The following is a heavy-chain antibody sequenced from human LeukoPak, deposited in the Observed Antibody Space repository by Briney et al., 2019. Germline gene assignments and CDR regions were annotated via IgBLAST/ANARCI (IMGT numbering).Heavy chain of an antibody. V-gene: IGHV3-9*01. CDR1: GFTFDDYA. CDR3: AKGIWFGELLGPFDY. D-gene: IGHD3-10*01. CDR2: ISWNSGSI. J-gene: IGHJ4*02. Sequence: GRSLRLSCAASGFTFDDYAMPWVRQAPGKGLEWVSGISWNSGSIGYADSVKGRFTISRDNAKNSLYLQMNSLRAEDTALYYCAKGIWFGELLGPFDYWGQGTLVTVSS.